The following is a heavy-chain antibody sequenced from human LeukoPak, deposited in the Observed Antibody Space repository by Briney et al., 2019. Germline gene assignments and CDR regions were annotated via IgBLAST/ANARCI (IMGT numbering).Heavy chain of an antibody. J-gene: IGHJ4*02. CDR2: IYYSGST. CDR1: DVSISSYY. Sequence: SETLSLTCTVSDVSISSYYWGWIRQPPGKGLEWIGSIYYSGSTYYNPSLKSRVTISVDTSKNQFSLKLSSVTAADTAVYYCASGRYYDFWSGASFDYWGQGTLVTVSS. CDR3: ASGRYYDFWSGASFDY. D-gene: IGHD3-3*01. V-gene: IGHV4-39*01.